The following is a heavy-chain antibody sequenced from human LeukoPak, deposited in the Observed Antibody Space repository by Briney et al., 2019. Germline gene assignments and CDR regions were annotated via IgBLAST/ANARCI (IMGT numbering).Heavy chain of an antibody. CDR1: GFTFSSYS. CDR3: ARAPSEIGGYYPEYFRH. J-gene: IGHJ1*01. V-gene: IGHV3-74*01. D-gene: IGHD3-22*01. CDR2: IKSDGST. Sequence: GGSLRLSCAASGFTFSSYSMNWVRQAPGKGLVWVSRIKSDGSTRYADSVKGRVTISRDNAKNTVSLQMNSLRAEDTGVYYCARAPSEIGGYYPEYFRHWGQGTLVTVSP.